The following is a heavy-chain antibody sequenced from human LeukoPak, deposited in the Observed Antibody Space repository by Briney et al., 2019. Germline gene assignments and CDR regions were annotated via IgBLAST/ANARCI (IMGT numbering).Heavy chain of an antibody. D-gene: IGHD6-13*01. Sequence: ASVKVSCKASGYTFTSYAMNWVRQAPGQGLEWMGWINTNTGNPTYAQGFTGRFVFSLDTSVSTAYLQISSLKAEDTAVYYCARVAIRRPKQQLVSYYYYGMDVWGQGTTVTVSS. CDR2: INTNTGNP. CDR3: ARVAIRRPKQQLVSYYYYGMDV. V-gene: IGHV7-4-1*02. J-gene: IGHJ6*02. CDR1: GYTFTSYA.